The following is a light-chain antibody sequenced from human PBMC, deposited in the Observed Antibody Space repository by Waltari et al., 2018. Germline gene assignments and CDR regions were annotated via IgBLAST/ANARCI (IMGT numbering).Light chain of an antibody. J-gene: IGKJ1*01. CDR2: SAS. CDR1: QRVGSSS. CDR3: QQHGTLPAT. V-gene: IGKV3-20*01. Sequence: EIVLTQSPGTASLSPGERVTLSCRASQRVGSSSLAWYQQKPGQAPRLVTYSASRRATGIPDRFSGSGSGTDFSLTISRLEPEEFAGYYCQQHGTLPATFGQGTKVEIK.